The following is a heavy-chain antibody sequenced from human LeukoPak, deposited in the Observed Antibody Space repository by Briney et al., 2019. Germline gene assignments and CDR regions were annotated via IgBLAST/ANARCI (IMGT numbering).Heavy chain of an antibody. CDR3: ARTSGSYRHFGY. Sequence: SETLSLTCTVSGGSISSSSYYWGWIRQPPGKGLEWIGSIYYSGSTYYNPSLKSRVTISADTSKNQFSLKLSSVTAADTAVYYCARTSGSYRHFGYWGQGTLVTVSS. CDR2: IYYSGST. D-gene: IGHD1-26*01. J-gene: IGHJ4*02. CDR1: GGSISSSSYY. V-gene: IGHV4-39*01.